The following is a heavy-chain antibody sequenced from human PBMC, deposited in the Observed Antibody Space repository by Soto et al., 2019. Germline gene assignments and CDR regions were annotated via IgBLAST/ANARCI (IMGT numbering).Heavy chain of an antibody. Sequence: QVQLQESGPGLVKPSQTLSLTCTVSGGSISSGGYYWSWIRQHPGKGLEWIGYIYYSGSTYYNPSRRSRVTRSVDTSKNQCSLKLSSVTAADTAVYYCARANYIVVVPAATANWFDPWGQGTLVTVSS. CDR2: IYYSGST. CDR1: GGSISSGGYY. D-gene: IGHD2-2*01. V-gene: IGHV4-31*03. J-gene: IGHJ5*02. CDR3: ARANYIVVVPAATANWFDP.